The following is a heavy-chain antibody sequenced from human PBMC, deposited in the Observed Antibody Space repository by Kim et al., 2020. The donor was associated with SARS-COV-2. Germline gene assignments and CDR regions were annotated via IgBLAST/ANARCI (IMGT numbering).Heavy chain of an antibody. J-gene: IGHJ6*03. CDR2: ISWNSGSI. CDR3: AKGGSRYGSGSYYAFGNYYYMDV. D-gene: IGHD3-10*01. Sequence: GGSLRLSCAASGFTFDDYAMHWVRQAPGKGLEWVSGISWNSGSIGYADSVKGRFTISRDNAKNSLYLQMNSLRAEDTALYYCAKGGSRYGSGSYYAFGNYYYMDVWGKGTTVTVSS. V-gene: IGHV3-9*01. CDR1: GFTFDDYA.